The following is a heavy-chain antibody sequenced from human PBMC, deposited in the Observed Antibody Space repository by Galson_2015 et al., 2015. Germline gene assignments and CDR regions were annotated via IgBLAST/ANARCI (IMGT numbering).Heavy chain of an antibody. CDR3: ARELGYCSTTSCPFGY. CDR1: GFTVSSYY. J-gene: IGHJ4*02. V-gene: IGHV3-53*01. Sequence: SLRLSCAASGFTVSSYYMSWVRQAPGKGLEWVSVTYTGGGTYYADSVKGRFTISRDNSKNTLYLQMNSLRAEDTALYYCARELGYCSTTSCPFGYWGQGTLVTVSS. CDR2: TYTGGGT. D-gene: IGHD2-2*01.